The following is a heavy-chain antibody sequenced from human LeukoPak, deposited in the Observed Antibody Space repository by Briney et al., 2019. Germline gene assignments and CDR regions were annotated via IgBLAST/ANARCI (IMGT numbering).Heavy chain of an antibody. CDR3: ARDVMFNY. V-gene: IGHV1-2*02. Sequence: ASVKVSCKASGYTFTGYYIYWVRQAPGQGIEWMGWINPKNGGTSYSQKFQGRVTMTRDTSISTVYMELNRLTSDDTAVYYCARDVMFNYWGQGTLVTVSS. J-gene: IGHJ4*02. CDR2: INPKNGGT. CDR1: GYTFTGYY.